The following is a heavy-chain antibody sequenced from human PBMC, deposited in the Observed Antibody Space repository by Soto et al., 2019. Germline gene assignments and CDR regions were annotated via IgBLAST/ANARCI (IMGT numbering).Heavy chain of an antibody. V-gene: IGHV4-30-2*01. CDR1: GGSISSGGYS. D-gene: IGHD2-15*01. CDR3: ARDDVVAQKFGY. CDR2: IYHSGST. J-gene: IGHJ4*02. Sequence: QLQLQESGSGLVKPSQTLSLTSAVSGGSISSGGYSWSWIRQPPGKGLEWIGYIYHSGSTYYNPSLKTRVTISVDRSKSLFSLKLSSVTAADTAVYYCARDDVVAQKFGYWGQGTLVTVSS.